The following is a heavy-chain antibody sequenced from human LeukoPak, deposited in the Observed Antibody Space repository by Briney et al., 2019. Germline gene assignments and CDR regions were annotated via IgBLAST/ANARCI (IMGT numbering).Heavy chain of an antibody. CDR1: SYTFSDAW. Sequence: PGGSLRLSCAASSYTFSDAWMNWVRQAPVKGLEWVGRIEAKAHGGTTNYAAPVKGRFTISRDDSKNTLYLQMSSLKTEDTAVYYCTTDPFYDSAGFGFWGQGTLVTVSS. CDR2: IEAKAHGGTT. J-gene: IGHJ4*02. D-gene: IGHD3-22*01. CDR3: TTDPFYDSAGFGF. V-gene: IGHV3-15*07.